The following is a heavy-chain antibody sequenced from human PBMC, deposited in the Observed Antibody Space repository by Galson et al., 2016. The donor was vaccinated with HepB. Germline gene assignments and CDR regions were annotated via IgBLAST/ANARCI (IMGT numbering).Heavy chain of an antibody. J-gene: IGHJ6*02. Sequence: SETLSLTCTVSGGSVSSNFFYWVWIRQPPGKGPEWIGSIHSSGRNYYNPSLKSRVTISVDTSKNQFSLKLSSVTAAETACYYCARQSSGYSSGWEYYYYFYGVDVWGQGTTVTVSS. D-gene: IGHD6-19*01. V-gene: IGHV4-39*01. CDR2: IHSSGRN. CDR1: GGSVSSNFFY. CDR3: ARQSSGYSSGWEYYYYFYGVDV.